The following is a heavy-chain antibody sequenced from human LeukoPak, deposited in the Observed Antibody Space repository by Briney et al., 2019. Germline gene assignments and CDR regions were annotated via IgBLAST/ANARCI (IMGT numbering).Heavy chain of an antibody. J-gene: IGHJ5*02. Sequence: GASVKVSCKASGYTFTGYYIHWVRQAPGQGLEWMGCISPSSGGTSYSQKFQGRATMTRDASITTAYMELSSLRSDDTAVYYCARGRGGDPWGQGTLVTVSS. CDR2: ISPSSGGT. CDR3: ARGRGGDP. CDR1: GYTFTGYY. D-gene: IGHD3-16*01. V-gene: IGHV1-2*02.